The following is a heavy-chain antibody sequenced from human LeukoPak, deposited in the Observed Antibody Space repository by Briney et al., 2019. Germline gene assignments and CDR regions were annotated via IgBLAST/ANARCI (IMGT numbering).Heavy chain of an antibody. CDR1: GFTFSSYA. J-gene: IGHJ4*02. D-gene: IGHD2-2*01. CDR2: TGSTGVST. CDR3: AKDPGVVPAHYFDY. Sequence: PGRSLRLSCAASGFTFSSYAMNWVRHAPGKGLEWVSGTGSTGVSTFYADSVKGRFTVSRDNSKNTLSLQMNSLRAEDTAVYYCAKDPGVVPAHYFDYWGQGTLVTVSS. V-gene: IGHV3-23*01.